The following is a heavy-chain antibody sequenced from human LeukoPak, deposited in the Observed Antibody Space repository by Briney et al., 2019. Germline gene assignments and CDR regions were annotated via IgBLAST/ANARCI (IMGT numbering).Heavy chain of an antibody. V-gene: IGHV3-7*01. Sequence: PGGSLRLSCAASGFTFSNYCMSWVRQAPGKGLEWVANIKQDGSEKYYVDSVKGRFTISRDNAKNSLYLQMNSLRAEDTAVYYCARDKGAGENFDYWGQGALVTVSS. J-gene: IGHJ4*02. D-gene: IGHD3-10*01. CDR1: GFTFSNYC. CDR3: ARDKGAGENFDY. CDR2: IKQDGSEK.